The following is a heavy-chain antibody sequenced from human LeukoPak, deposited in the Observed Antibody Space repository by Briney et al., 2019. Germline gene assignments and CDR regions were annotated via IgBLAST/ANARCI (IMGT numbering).Heavy chain of an antibody. CDR2: IYTSGST. CDR3: ARGLGIAAAGIL. V-gene: IGHV4-61*02. CDR1: GGSIGIGSDY. J-gene: IGHJ4*02. D-gene: IGHD6-13*01. Sequence: SQTLSLTCTVAGGSIGIGSDYWSWIRQPAGKGLEWIGRIYTSGSTNYNPSFKTRVTISVDTSKNQFSLKLSSVTAADTAVYYCARGLGIAAAGILWGQGTLVTVSS.